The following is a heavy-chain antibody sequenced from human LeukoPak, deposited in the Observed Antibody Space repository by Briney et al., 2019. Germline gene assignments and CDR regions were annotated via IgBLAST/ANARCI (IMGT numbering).Heavy chain of an antibody. V-gene: IGHV3-23*01. CDR2: ISDSGDNT. D-gene: IGHD1-26*01. CDR1: GFTFSGFA. Sequence: GGSLRLSCAASGFTFSGFAISWVRRTPGKGLECVSGISDSGDNTLYADSVKGRFTISRDNSKNTLYLEMNSLRAEDTAIYYCAKMKGHPLPKYYMDVWGQGTTVTVSS. J-gene: IGHJ6*01. CDR3: AKMKGHPLPKYYMDV.